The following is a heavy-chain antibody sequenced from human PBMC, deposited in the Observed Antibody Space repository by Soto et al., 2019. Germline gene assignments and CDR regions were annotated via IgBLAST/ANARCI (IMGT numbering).Heavy chain of an antibody. J-gene: IGHJ3*02. D-gene: IGHD6-6*01. Sequence: QVQLVESGGGLVKPGGSLRLSCAASGFTCSDYYMSWIRQAPGKGLEWVSYISSSGSTIYYADSVKGRFTISRDNAKNSLYLQMNSLRAEDTAVYYCAREHLKSPTKPYSSSLRGDAFDIWGQGTMVTVSS. CDR1: GFTCSDYY. CDR3: AREHLKSPTKPYSSSLRGDAFDI. CDR2: ISSSGSTI. V-gene: IGHV3-11*01.